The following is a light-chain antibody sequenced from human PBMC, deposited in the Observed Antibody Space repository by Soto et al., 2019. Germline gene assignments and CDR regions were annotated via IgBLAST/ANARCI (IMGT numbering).Light chain of an antibody. J-gene: IGKJ4*01. CDR2: AAS. Sequence: DTQMTQSPSSVSASVGDRVTITCRASQDINSWFAWYQHKPAIATTLLISAASTLQSGVPSRFSGSGSGTDSTLTISSLQPEDVGTYYWQQSNSFPLTCGGGTKVQIK. V-gene: IGKV1-12*01. CDR3: QQSNSFPLT. CDR1: QDINSW.